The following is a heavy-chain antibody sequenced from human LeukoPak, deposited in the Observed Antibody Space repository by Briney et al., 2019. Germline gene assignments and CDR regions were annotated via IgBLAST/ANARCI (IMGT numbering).Heavy chain of an antibody. V-gene: IGHV4-34*01. CDR2: INHSGST. D-gene: IGHD5-12*01. Sequence: KPSETLSLTCAVYGGSFSGYYWSWIRQPPGKGLEWIGEINHSGSTNYNPSLKSRVTISVDTSKNQFSLKLSSVTAADTAVYYCAIKGVATISPFDYWGQGTLVTVSS. J-gene: IGHJ4*02. CDR1: GGSFSGYY. CDR3: AIKGVATISPFDY.